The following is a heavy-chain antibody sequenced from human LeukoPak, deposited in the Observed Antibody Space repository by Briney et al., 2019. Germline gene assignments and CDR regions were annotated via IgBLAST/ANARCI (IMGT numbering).Heavy chain of an antibody. CDR3: ARSPLGATFYFDY. J-gene: IGHJ4*02. V-gene: IGHV4-4*02. Sequence: PSGTLSLTCAVSGGSISSSNWWSWVRQPPGKGLEWIGEIYHSGSTNYNPSLKSRVTISVDKSKNQFPLKLSSVTAADTAVYYCARSPLGATFYFDYWGQGTLVTVSS. D-gene: IGHD3-10*01. CDR2: IYHSGST. CDR1: GGSISSSNW.